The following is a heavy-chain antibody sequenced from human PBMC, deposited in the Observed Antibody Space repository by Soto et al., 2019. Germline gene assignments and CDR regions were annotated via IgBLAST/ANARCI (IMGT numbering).Heavy chain of an antibody. CDR1: GGSVSSGSYN. CDR3: ARSYYYDSSGALDY. V-gene: IGHV4-61*01. D-gene: IGHD3-22*01. CDR2: IYYSGST. Sequence: SETLSLTCTVSGGSVSSGSYNWSWIRQPPGKGLEWIGYIYYSGSTNYNPSLKSRVTISVDTSKNQFSLKLSSVTAADTAVYYCARSYYYDSSGALDYWGQGTLVTVSS. J-gene: IGHJ4*02.